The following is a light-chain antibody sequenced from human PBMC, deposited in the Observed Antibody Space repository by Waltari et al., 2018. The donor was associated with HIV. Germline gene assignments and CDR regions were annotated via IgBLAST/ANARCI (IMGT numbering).Light chain of an antibody. J-gene: IGLJ3*02. CDR3: QLWDTTSDHPV. Sequence: SYVLTQPPSVSVAPVHTARITCGGDNIGSQSVHWYQQKPGQAPLLVVFDVGDRPSGIPERFSGSNSGNTTTLTIGRVEAGDEADYYCQLWDTTSDHPVFGGGTKLTVL. V-gene: IGLV3-21*02. CDR2: DVG. CDR1: NIGSQS.